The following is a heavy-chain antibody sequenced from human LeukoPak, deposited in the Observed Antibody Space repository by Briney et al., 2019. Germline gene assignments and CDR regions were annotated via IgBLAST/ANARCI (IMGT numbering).Heavy chain of an antibody. CDR3: ARPPGSSGYYYPFDY. D-gene: IGHD3-22*01. V-gene: IGHV3-11*04. J-gene: IGHJ4*02. CDR2: ISSSGSTT. Sequence: GGSLRLSCAASGFTFSDYYMSWIRQAPGKGLEWVSYISSSGSTTYYADSVKGRFTISRDNAKNSLYLQMNSLRAEDTAVYYCARPPGSSGYYYPFDYWGQGTLVTVSS. CDR1: GFTFSDYY.